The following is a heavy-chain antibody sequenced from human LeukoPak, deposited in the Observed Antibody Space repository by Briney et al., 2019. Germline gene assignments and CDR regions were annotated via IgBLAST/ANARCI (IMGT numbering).Heavy chain of an antibody. CDR2: MYSGGTT. Sequence: SGTLSLTCTVSDGSINGYYWSWIRQPPGKGLDWIGYMYSGGTTNYSPSLKSRVTISEDTSKNQFSLKLTSVTAADTAVYYCARRSAHSSTNDAFDMWGQGTLVIVSS. D-gene: IGHD6-13*01. CDR3: ARRSAHSSTNDAFDM. CDR1: DGSINGYY. J-gene: IGHJ3*02. V-gene: IGHV4-59*01.